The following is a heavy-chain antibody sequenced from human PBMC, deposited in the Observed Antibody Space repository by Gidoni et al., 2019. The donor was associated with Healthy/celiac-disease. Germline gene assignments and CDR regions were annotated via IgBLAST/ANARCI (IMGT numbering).Heavy chain of an antibody. Sequence: EVQLVESGGGLVKLGGPWSLSCPAVGFTPTTHSITRVRQAPGKGLEWVSSISSSSSYIYYANSVKDRFTISRDNAKNSLYLQMNSLRAEDTAVYYCARDEQGYSFGYRGWGRYFDYWGQGTLVTVSS. V-gene: IGHV3-21*02. CDR2: ISSSSSYI. J-gene: IGHJ4*02. CDR1: GFTPTTHS. D-gene: IGHD5-18*01. CDR3: ARDEQGYSFGYRGWGRYFDY.